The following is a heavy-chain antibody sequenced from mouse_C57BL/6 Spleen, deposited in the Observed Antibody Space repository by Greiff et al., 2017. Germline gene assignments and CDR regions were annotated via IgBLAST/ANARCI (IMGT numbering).Heavy chain of an antibody. CDR3: ARHEEGAYYSNFTFAY. CDR1: GYTFTEYT. J-gene: IGHJ3*01. D-gene: IGHD2-5*01. Sequence: QVQLKESGAELVKPGASVKLSCKASGYTFTEYTIHWVKQRSGQGLEWIGWFYPGSGSIKYNEKFKDKATLTADKSSSTVYMELSRLTSEDSAVYFCARHEEGAYYSNFTFAYWGQGTLVTVSA. CDR2: FYPGSGSI. V-gene: IGHV1-62-2*01.